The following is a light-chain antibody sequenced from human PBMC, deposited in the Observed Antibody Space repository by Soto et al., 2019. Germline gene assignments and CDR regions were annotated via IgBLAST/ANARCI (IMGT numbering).Light chain of an antibody. V-gene: IGKV1-9*01. J-gene: IGKJ1*01. Sequence: IHLTQSPSSLSASVGARVTVTCRASQGISSSLAWYQQKPGKAPKLLIYASTLQSGVPSRFSGSGSATDFTLTISGLXXXXXXTYYCQQLKTYPPTFGQGXKVEI. CDR1: QGISSS. CDR3: QQLKTYPPT. CDR2: AS.